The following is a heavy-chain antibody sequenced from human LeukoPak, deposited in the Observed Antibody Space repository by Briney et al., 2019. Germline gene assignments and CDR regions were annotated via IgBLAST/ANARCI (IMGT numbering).Heavy chain of an antibody. CDR3: ARTADYYDSSGLDY. V-gene: IGHV1-46*01. CDR1: GYPFTTYG. Sequence: ASVKVSCKASGYPFTTYGINWVRQAPGQGLEWMGIINPSGGSTSYAQKFQGRVTMTRDTSTSTVYMELSSLRSEDTAVYYCARTADYYDSSGLDYWGQGTLVTVSS. J-gene: IGHJ4*02. D-gene: IGHD3-22*01. CDR2: INPSGGST.